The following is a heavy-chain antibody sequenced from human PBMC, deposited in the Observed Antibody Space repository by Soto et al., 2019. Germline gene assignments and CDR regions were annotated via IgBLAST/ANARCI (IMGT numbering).Heavy chain of an antibody. D-gene: IGHD3-22*01. CDR3: AGDRYYYHSSGYGGMAY. CDR1: GFTFSSYA. J-gene: IGHJ4*02. CDR2: ISYDGSNK. V-gene: IGHV3-30-3*01. Sequence: QVQLVESGGGVVQPGRSLRLSCAVSGFTFSSYAMHWVRQAPGKGLEWVAVISYDGSNKYYADSVKGRFTISRDNSKNTLYLQMNSLRAEDTAVYSCAGDRYYYHSSGYGGMAYWGQGTLVTVSS.